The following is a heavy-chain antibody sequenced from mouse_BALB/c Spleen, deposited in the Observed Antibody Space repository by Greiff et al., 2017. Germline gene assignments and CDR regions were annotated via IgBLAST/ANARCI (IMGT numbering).Heavy chain of an antibody. Sequence: EVKLTESGGGLVQPGGSRKLSCAASGFTFSDYGMAWVRQAPGKGPEWVAFISNLAYSIYYADTVTGRFTISRENAKNTLYLEMSSLRSEDTAMYYCARGGLRRGYAMDYWGQGTSVTVSS. V-gene: IGHV5-15*02. CDR2: ISNLAYSI. CDR3: ARGGLRRGYAMDY. D-gene: IGHD2-4*01. CDR1: GFTFSDYG. J-gene: IGHJ4*01.